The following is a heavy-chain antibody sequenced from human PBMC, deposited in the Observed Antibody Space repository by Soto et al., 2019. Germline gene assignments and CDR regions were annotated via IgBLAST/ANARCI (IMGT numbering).Heavy chain of an antibody. CDR1: GGTFSRYS. CDR3: AREDRDRETVLVPAAIDGMDV. V-gene: IGHV1-69*08. CDR2: IIPIFGIA. J-gene: IGHJ6*02. D-gene: IGHD2-2*01. Sequence: QVQLVQSGAEVKKPGSSVKVSCKASGGTFSRYSITWVRQAPGHGLEWIGRIIPIFGIASYAQKFQGRVTITADDSTSTAYMELSSLRSVDTAVYYCAREDRDRETVLVPAAIDGMDVWGQGTTVTVSS.